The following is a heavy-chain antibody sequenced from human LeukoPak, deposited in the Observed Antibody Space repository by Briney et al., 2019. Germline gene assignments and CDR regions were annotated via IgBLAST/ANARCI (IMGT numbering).Heavy chain of an antibody. V-gene: IGHV3-11*04. J-gene: IGHJ4*02. Sequence: GGSLRLSCAASGFTFSDYHMSWIRQAPGKGLEWVSYISSSGSTIYYADSVKGRFTISRDNAKNSLYLQMNSLRAEDTAVYYCAKEVQEDIVVVVAATDFDYWGQGTLVTVSS. CDR1: GFTFSDYH. CDR2: ISSSGSTI. CDR3: AKEVQEDIVVVVAATDFDY. D-gene: IGHD2-15*01.